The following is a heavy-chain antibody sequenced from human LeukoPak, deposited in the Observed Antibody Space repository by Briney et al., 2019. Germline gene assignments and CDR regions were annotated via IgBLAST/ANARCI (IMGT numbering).Heavy chain of an antibody. CDR1: GGTFSSYA. J-gene: IGHJ4*02. D-gene: IGHD2-2*03. CDR3: ARAMDIVVVPAASYDY. Sequence: SVKVSCKASGGTFSSYAISWVRQAPGQGLEWMGGIIPIFGTANYAQKFQGRVTITADESTSTAYMELSSLRSEDTAVYYCARAMDIVVVPAASYDYWGQGTLVTVSS. V-gene: IGHV1-69*01. CDR2: IIPIFGTA.